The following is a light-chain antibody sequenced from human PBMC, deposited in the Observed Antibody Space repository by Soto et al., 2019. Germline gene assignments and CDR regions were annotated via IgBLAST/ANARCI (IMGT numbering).Light chain of an antibody. Sequence: SVLTQPPSVSGAPGQRVTISCTGSRSNIGAGYAVHWYQQLPGTAPKLLIYDNTNRPSGVPDRFSASESGTSASLAITGLQSEDEADYYCQSYDTSLSASGFGGGTKVTVL. J-gene: IGLJ2*01. CDR1: RSNIGAGYA. CDR2: DNT. CDR3: QSYDTSLSASG. V-gene: IGLV1-40*01.